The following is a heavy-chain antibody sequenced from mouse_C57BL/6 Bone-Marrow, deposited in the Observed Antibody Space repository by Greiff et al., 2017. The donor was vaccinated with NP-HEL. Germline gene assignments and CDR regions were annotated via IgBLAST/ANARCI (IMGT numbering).Heavy chain of an antibody. V-gene: IGHV1-18*01. Sequence: VQLQQSGPELVKPGASVKIPCKASGYTFTDYNMDWVKQSHGQGLEWIGDINPKNGGPIYTQKCKGKATLTVDKSSSTAYMEIRSLTSEDTAFYYGERWGTTRAFDYWGQGTTLTVSS. D-gene: IGHD1-1*01. CDR2: INPKNGGP. CDR3: ERWGTTRAFDY. J-gene: IGHJ2*01. CDR1: GYTFTDYN.